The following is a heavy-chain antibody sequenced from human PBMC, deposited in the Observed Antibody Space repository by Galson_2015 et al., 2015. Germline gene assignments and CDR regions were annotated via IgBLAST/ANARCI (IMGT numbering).Heavy chain of an antibody. V-gene: IGHV3-9*01. CDR2: ISWNSGSI. Sequence: SLRLSCAASGFTFDDYAMHWVRQAPGKGLEWVSGISWNSGSIGYADSVKGRFTISRDNAKNSLYLQMNSLRAEDTALYYCAKGITGRRDYYYYMDVWGKGTTVTVSS. J-gene: IGHJ6*03. D-gene: IGHD1-20*01. CDR3: AKGITGRRDYYYYMDV. CDR1: GFTFDDYA.